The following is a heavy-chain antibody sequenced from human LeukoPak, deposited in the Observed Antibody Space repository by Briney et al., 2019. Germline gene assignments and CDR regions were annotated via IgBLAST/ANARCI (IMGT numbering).Heavy chain of an antibody. Sequence: PGGSLRLSRTRSGFTFSSYWLHWVRQAPGKGLVWVSRINSDGSSTNYADPVEGRFTISRDNAKNTLYLQMNSLRAEDTAVYYCAKSSGYYSHNPFDLWGQGTAVTVSS. D-gene: IGHD3-22*01. CDR2: INSDGSST. CDR3: AKSSGYYSHNPFDL. J-gene: IGHJ3*01. CDR1: GFTFSSYW. V-gene: IGHV3-74*01.